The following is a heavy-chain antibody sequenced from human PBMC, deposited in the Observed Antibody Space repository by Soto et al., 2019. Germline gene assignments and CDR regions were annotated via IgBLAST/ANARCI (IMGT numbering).Heavy chain of an antibody. CDR1: GYTFTNYG. D-gene: IGHD4-17*01. J-gene: IGHJ4*02. V-gene: IGHV1-18*01. Sequence: QVQLVQSGAEVKKPGASVKVPCKASGYTFTNYGISWVRQAPGQGLERMGWINSYNGITNNAQNFQGRVTMTTDTSTNIAYMELRSLRSDGTAVYYCARDRQNYGSFDYWGQETLVTVSS. CDR3: ARDRQNYGSFDY. CDR2: INSYNGIT.